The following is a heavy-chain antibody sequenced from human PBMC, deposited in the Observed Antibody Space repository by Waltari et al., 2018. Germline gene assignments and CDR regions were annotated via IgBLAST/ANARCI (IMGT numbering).Heavy chain of an antibody. V-gene: IGHV4-39*01. D-gene: IGHD3-3*01. CDR1: GGSISSSSYY. Sequence: QLQLQESGPGLVKPSETLSLTCTVSGGSISSSSYYWGWIRQPPGEGLEWIGSIHYSGSTSYNPSLKSRLTISVDTSKNQFSLKLSSVTAADTAVYYCARRGKGNYDFWSGYYLDPWGQGTLVTVSS. J-gene: IGHJ5*02. CDR3: ARRGKGNYDFWSGYYLDP. CDR2: IHYSGST.